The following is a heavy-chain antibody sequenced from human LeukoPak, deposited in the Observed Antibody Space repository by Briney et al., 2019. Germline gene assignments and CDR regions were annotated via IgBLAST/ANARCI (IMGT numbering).Heavy chain of an antibody. CDR1: GGSIRSYY. D-gene: IGHD3-10*01. J-gene: IGHJ4*02. V-gene: IGHV4-59*01. CDR2: IYYSGST. Sequence: SSETLSLTCTVSGGSIRSYYWSWIRQPPGKGLEWIGYIYYSGSTNYNPSLKSRVTISVDTSKNQFSLKLSSVTAADTAVYYCARDLYGSGRYFGYWGQGTLVTVSS. CDR3: ARDLYGSGRYFGY.